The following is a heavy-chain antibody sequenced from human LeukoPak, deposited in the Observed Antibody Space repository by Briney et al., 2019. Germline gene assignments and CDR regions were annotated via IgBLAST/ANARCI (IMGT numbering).Heavy chain of an antibody. CDR2: INPSGGST. V-gene: IGHV1-46*01. D-gene: IGHD2-2*01. J-gene: IGHJ5*02. CDR3: ARRVVPTAFNWFDP. Sequence: ASVKVSCKASGYTFTSYYMHWLRQAPGQGLEWMGLINPSGGSTSYAQKFQGRVTMTRDTSTSTVYMELSSLRSDDTAVYFCARRVVPTAFNWFDPWGQGTLVTVSP. CDR1: GYTFTSYY.